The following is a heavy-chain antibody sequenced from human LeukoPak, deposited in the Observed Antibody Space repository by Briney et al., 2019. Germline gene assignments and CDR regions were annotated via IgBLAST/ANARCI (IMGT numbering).Heavy chain of an antibody. V-gene: IGHV3-23*01. J-gene: IGHJ3*02. D-gene: IGHD4-17*01. Sequence: QPGGSLTLSCTASGLTFSNYATTWDRQAPGKGLEWVSSITGSGRGTYYADSVKGRFSVSRDNSQNTVFLHMNSPRADDTALYYCSKDPNGDYVGAFDMWGPGTMVTVSS. CDR3: SKDPNGDYVGAFDM. CDR2: ITGSGRGT. CDR1: GLTFSNYA.